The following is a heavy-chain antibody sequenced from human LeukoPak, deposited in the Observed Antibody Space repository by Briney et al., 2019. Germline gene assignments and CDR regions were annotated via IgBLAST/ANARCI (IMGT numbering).Heavy chain of an antibody. J-gene: IGHJ4*02. CDR2: FDPEGGET. D-gene: IGHD6-13*01. CDR1: GYTLTELS. V-gene: IGHV1-24*01. Sequence: ASVKVSCKVSGYTLTELSMHWVRQAPGKGLEWMGGFDPEGGETIYAQKFQGRVTMTEDTSTDTAYMELSSLRSEDTAVYYCATEVVAAAGRPNYFDYWGQGTLVTVSS. CDR3: ATEVVAAAGRPNYFDY.